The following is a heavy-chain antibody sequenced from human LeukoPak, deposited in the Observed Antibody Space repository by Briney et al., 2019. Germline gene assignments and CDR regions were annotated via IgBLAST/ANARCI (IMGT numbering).Heavy chain of an antibody. D-gene: IGHD5-24*01. J-gene: IGHJ4*02. Sequence: ESLKISCKGLGYSFTSYWNAWVRQRPGKGLEWMGIIYPGGSETRYDPSFQGQVTISADSSTSTAYLQWSSLRASDTAMYYCARASRDGYNQNFDHWGQGTLVTVSS. CDR1: GYSFTSYW. CDR2: IYPGGSET. CDR3: ARASRDGYNQNFDH. V-gene: IGHV5-51*01.